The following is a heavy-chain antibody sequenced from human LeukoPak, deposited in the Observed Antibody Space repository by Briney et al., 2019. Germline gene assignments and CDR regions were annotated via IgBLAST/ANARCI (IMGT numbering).Heavy chain of an antibody. CDR3: ARRSITMIVVEGYFDY. CDR2: IYHRGST. J-gene: IGHJ4*02. V-gene: IGHV4-38-2*01. D-gene: IGHD3-22*01. CDR1: GYSISSGYY. Sequence: PSETLSLTCAVSGYSISSGYYWGWIRQPPGKGLEWIGSIYHRGSTYYNPSLKSRVTISVDTSKNQFSLKLSSVTAADTAVYSCARRSITMIVVEGYFDYWGQGTLVTVSS.